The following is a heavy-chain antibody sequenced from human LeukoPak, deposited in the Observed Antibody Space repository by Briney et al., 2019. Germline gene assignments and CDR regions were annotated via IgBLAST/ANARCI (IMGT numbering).Heavy chain of an antibody. CDR2: MNPNSGNT. CDR3: ARGGGDTALFDY. J-gene: IGHJ4*02. V-gene: IGHV1-8*01. Sequence: ASVKVSCKASGYTFTSCDINWVRQATGQGLEWMGWMNPNSGNTGYAQKFQGRVTMTRNTSISTAYMELSSLRSEDTAVYYCARGGGDTALFDYWGQGTLVTVSS. CDR1: GYTFTSCD. D-gene: IGHD5-18*01.